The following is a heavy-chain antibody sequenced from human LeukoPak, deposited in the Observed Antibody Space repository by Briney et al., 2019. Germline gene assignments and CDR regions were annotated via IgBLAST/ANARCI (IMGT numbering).Heavy chain of an antibody. D-gene: IGHD3-22*01. CDR1: GGSISSDWH. J-gene: IGHJ6*03. CDR3: ARAKRDYYDNSGYESYYYFMDV. V-gene: IGHV4-38-2*02. CDR2: IYRNGDT. Sequence: PSETLSLTCTVSGGSISSDWHWGWVRQPPGNGLEWIGAIYRNGDTYYNPSLKSRVTISLDTSKNQFSLRLNSVTAADTAVYYCARAKRDYYDNSGYESYYYFMDVWGKGTTVTVSS.